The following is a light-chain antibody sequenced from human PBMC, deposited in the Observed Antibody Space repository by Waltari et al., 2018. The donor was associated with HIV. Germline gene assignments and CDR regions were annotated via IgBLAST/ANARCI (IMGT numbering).Light chain of an antibody. CDR3: AAWDDSLSVV. V-gene: IGLV1-47*01. Sequence: QSVLTQPPSASGTPGQRVTISCSGSTSNIGSYYVYWYTQLPGTAPKPLIYRNNQRPSGVPDRFSGSKSGTSASLAISGLRSEDEADYYCAAWDDSLSVVFGGGTKLTVL. J-gene: IGLJ2*01. CDR2: RNN. CDR1: TSNIGSYY.